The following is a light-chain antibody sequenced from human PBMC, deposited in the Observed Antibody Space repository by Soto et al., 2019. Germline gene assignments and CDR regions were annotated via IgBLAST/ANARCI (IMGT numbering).Light chain of an antibody. V-gene: IGKV3-15*01. CDR1: QSVSGN. CDR3: QQYGSSPLT. J-gene: IGKJ4*01. CDR2: GAS. Sequence: EIVITQSPATVSVSPGERATLSFRASQSVSGNLAWYQQKPGQAPRLLIYGASTRATGIPARFSGSASGTDFTLTISSLQSEDFAVYYCQQYGSSPLTFGGGTKVDIK.